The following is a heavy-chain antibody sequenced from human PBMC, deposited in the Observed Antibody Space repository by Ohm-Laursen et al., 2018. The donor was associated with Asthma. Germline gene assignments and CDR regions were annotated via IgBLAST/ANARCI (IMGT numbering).Heavy chain of an antibody. D-gene: IGHD3-10*01. CDR2: IRSDGFSDGMNT. CDR1: GFTFNYFW. V-gene: IGHV3-74*01. J-gene: IGHJ4*02. Sequence: GSLRLSCTASGFTFNYFWIHLVRQAPGKWLVWVARIRSDGFSDGMNTYYADSVKGRFTISRDNAKNPLYLHMNSLGAEDTAVYYCRGLYHYASGRLEGDYWGQGTLVTVSS. CDR3: RGLYHYASGRLEGDY.